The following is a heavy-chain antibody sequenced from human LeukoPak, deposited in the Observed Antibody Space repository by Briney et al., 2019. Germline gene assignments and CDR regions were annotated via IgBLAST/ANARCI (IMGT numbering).Heavy chain of an antibody. V-gene: IGHV3-23*01. CDR1: GFTFSNYA. Sequence: GGSLGLSCAASGFTFSNYAMSWVRQAPGRGLEWVSSVSPRGGSTYHADFVRGQFTISRDNSKNTLYLQMHSLRAEDTALYYCVKHFSTAATGDYWGQGTLVIVSP. D-gene: IGHD6-13*01. CDR3: VKHFSTAATGDY. J-gene: IGHJ4*02. CDR2: VSPRGGST.